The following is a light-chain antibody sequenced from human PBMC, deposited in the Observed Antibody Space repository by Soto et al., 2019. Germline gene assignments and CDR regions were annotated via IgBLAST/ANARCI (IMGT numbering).Light chain of an antibody. Sequence: EIVLTQSPGTLSLSPGERGTLSCWASQRVSGNDLAWYQQKPGQAPRLLIYGASSRATGIPARCSGNGSGTHFTLIISRLEPEDFAVYYCQQCFRSPYTFGQGTKLEIK. CDR1: QRVSGND. J-gene: IGKJ2*01. CDR3: QQCFRSPYT. V-gene: IGKV3-20*01. CDR2: GAS.